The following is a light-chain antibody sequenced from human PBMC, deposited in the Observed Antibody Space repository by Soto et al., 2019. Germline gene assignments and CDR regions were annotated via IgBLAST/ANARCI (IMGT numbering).Light chain of an antibody. CDR3: HQYDSSPQA. J-gene: IGKJ3*01. Sequence: EIVLTQSPGTLSLSPGERVTLSCRASQSVTRGFLAWYQQKPGQAPRLLIYGASSRATGIPDRFSGSGSGTDFTLTISRLEPEDFAVYYCHQYDSSPQAFGPGTKVDIK. CDR1: QSVTRGF. CDR2: GAS. V-gene: IGKV3-20*01.